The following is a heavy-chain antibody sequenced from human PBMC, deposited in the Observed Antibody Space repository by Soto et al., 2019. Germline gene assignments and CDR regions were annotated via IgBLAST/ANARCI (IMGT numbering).Heavy chain of an antibody. Sequence: GGSLRLSCAASGFTFSSYGMHWVRQAPGKGLEWVAVIWYDGSNKYYADSVKGRFTISRDNSKNTLYPQMNSLRAEDTAVYYCARDQVDDFWSGYYTPYYYYYGMDVWGQGTTVTVSS. CDR2: IWYDGSNK. D-gene: IGHD3-3*01. J-gene: IGHJ6*02. CDR3: ARDQVDDFWSGYYTPYYYYYGMDV. V-gene: IGHV3-33*01. CDR1: GFTFSSYG.